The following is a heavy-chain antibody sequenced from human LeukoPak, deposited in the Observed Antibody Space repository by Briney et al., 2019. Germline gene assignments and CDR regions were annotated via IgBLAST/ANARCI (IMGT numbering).Heavy chain of an antibody. Sequence: PGGSLRLSCAASGFTFSNYWMSWVRQAPGKGLEWVANIKQDGSEEYYVDSVKGRFTISRDNAKKSLYLQMNSLRAEDTAVYYCARDKSYGDSTDYWGQGTLVTVSS. CDR2: IKQDGSEE. D-gene: IGHD4-17*01. J-gene: IGHJ4*02. CDR1: GFTFSNYW. V-gene: IGHV3-7*01. CDR3: ARDKSYGDSTDY.